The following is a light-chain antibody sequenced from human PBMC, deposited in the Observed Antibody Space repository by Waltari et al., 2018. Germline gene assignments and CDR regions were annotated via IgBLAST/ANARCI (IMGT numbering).Light chain of an antibody. CDR3: QHYVRLPAT. CDR2: GVS. V-gene: IGKV3-20*01. CDR1: QSVSRA. J-gene: IGKJ1*01. Sequence: EIVLTQSPGSLSSSPGERVTLSCRASQSVSRALAWYQQKPGQAPRLLIFGVSNRATGIPDRFSGSVSETDFSLTISRLEPEDFAVYYCQHYVRLPATFGRGTKVEIK.